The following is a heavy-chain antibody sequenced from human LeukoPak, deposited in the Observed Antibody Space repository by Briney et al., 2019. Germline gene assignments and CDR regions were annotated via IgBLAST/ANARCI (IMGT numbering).Heavy chain of an antibody. D-gene: IGHD1-7*01. J-gene: IGHJ4*02. Sequence: SVKVSCKASGGTFSSYTISWVRQAPGQGLEWMGRIIPILGIANYAQKFQGRVTITADKSTGTAYMELSSLRSEDTAVYYCAREPTGTTNPPDYWGQGTLVTVSS. V-gene: IGHV1-69*04. CDR1: GGTFSSYT. CDR3: AREPTGTTNPPDY. CDR2: IIPILGIA.